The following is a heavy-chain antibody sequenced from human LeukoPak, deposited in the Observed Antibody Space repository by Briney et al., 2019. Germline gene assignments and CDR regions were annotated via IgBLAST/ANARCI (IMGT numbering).Heavy chain of an antibody. CDR3: ARTMYCSSTSCPEGWFDP. Sequence: SETLSLTCTVSGGSISSYYWSWIRQPPGKGLEWIGYIYYSGSTNYNPSLKSRVTISVDTSKNQFSLKLSSVTAADTAVYYCARTMYCSSTSCPEGWFDPWGQGTLVTVSS. D-gene: IGHD2-2*01. CDR2: IYYSGST. V-gene: IGHV4-59*01. CDR1: GGSISSYY. J-gene: IGHJ5*02.